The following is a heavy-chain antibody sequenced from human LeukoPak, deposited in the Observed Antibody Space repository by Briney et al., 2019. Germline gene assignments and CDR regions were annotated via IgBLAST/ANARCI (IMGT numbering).Heavy chain of an antibody. D-gene: IGHD4-23*01. V-gene: IGHV1-8*03. Sequence: GASVKVSCKASGYTFAAYYMYWVRQAPGQGLEWMGWMNPNSGNTGYAQKFQGRVTITRNNSISTVYMELSSLRSEDTAVYYCARRLGLRWDLQAFDIWGQGTMVTVPS. CDR1: GYTFAAYY. J-gene: IGHJ3*02. CDR3: ARRLGLRWDLQAFDI. CDR2: MNPNSGNT.